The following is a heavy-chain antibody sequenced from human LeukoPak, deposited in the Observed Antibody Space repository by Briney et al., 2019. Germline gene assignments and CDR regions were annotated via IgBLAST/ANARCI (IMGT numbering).Heavy chain of an antibody. Sequence: ASVKVSCTVSGSSLSGLSMHWVRHSPPKGLEWLGGFHPEDDEIIYAQNFQGRVTMTEDTSTDTAYMELRSLRSEDTAVYYCVTGDHSPYYFHYWGRGTLVTVSS. CDR3: VTGDHSPYYFHY. V-gene: IGHV1-24*01. CDR1: GSSLSGLS. J-gene: IGHJ4*02. CDR2: FHPEDDEI. D-gene: IGHD1-26*01.